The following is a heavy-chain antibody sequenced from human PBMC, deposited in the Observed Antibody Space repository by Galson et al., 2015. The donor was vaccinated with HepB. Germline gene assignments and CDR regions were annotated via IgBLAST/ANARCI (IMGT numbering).Heavy chain of an antibody. Sequence: SCKASGYTFTSYAMNWVRQAPGQGLERMGWINTNTGNPTYAQGFTGRFVFSLDTSVSTAYLQISSLKAEDTAVYYCARDGLGISWGNFDYWGQGTLVTVSS. CDR1: GYTFTSYA. V-gene: IGHV7-4-1*02. J-gene: IGHJ4*02. D-gene: IGHD3/OR15-3a*01. CDR3: ARDGLGISWGNFDY. CDR2: INTNTGNP.